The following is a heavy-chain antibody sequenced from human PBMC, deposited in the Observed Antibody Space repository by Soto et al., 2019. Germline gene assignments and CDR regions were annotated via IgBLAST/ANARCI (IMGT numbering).Heavy chain of an antibody. J-gene: IGHJ4*02. V-gene: IGHV4-4*02. CDR3: ARDGAAALFRPPLTF. CDR2: IYHSGST. Sequence: QVQLQESDPGLVRPSGTLSLTCAVSGGSISSTNWWSWVRQPPGKGLEWIGEIYHSGSTNYNPSLKSRVTMSVDKSKNQFSLRLSFVTAADTAVYYCARDGAAALFRPPLTFWGQGTLVTVSS. D-gene: IGHD6-13*01. CDR1: GGSISSTNW.